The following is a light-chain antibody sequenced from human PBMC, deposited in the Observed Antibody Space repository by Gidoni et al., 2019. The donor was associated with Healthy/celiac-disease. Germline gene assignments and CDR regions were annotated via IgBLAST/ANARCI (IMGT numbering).Light chain of an antibody. J-gene: IGKJ1*01. CDR1: QSVTSTY. CDR3: QQYGSSPCT. CDR2: GAS. Sequence: DIVLTQSPGTLSLSPGERATLSCRASQSVTSTYLAWYQQKPGQAPRLRMYGASNRATGIPDRFSGSGSGTDFTLTISRLEPEDFAVYYCQQYGSSPCTFGQGTKVEIK. V-gene: IGKV3-20*01.